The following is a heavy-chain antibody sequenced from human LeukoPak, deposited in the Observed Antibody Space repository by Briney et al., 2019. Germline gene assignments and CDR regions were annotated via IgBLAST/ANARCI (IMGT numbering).Heavy chain of an antibody. CDR2: IGWNSGIL. CDR1: GFTFGGYA. D-gene: IGHD3-22*01. J-gene: IGHJ4*02. CDR3: TASLDHYDCGGYNVY. Sequence: GTSLKLSCAASGFTFGGYAMHWVRQVPGKGLEWVGSIGWNSGILGYADYVKGRFTISGDNAKNALYLQMTSLRTEDTAVYYCTASLDHYDCGGYNVYWGQGTLVTVSS. V-gene: IGHV3-9*01.